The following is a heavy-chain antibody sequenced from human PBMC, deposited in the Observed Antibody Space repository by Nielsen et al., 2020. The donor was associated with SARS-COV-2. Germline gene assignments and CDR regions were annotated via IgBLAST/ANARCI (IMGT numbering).Heavy chain of an antibody. CDR2: ISYDGSNK. Sequence: GGSLPLSCAASGFTFSGYAMHWVRQAPGKGLEWVAVISYDGSNKYYADSVKGRFTISRDNYKNTLYLQMNSLRAEDTAVYYCARGWELPPSPMDVWGQGTTVTVSS. CDR3: ARGWELPPSPMDV. CDR1: GFTFSGYA. V-gene: IGHV3-30-3*01. D-gene: IGHD1-26*01. J-gene: IGHJ6*02.